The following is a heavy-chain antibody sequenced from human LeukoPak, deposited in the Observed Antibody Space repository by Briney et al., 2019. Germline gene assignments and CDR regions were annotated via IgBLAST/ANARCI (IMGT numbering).Heavy chain of an antibody. CDR2: MSYSGST. V-gene: IGHV4-39*07. CDR1: GGSISSNSYS. J-gene: IGHJ4*02. D-gene: IGHD3-10*01. CDR3: ARETPYGSGSYPFDY. Sequence: PSATLSLTCTVSGGSISSNSYSWGWIRQPPGKGLEWIASMSYSGSTNNNPSLKSRVTISVDTSKKQFSLKLSSVTAADTAVYYCARETPYGSGSYPFDYWGQGILVTVSS.